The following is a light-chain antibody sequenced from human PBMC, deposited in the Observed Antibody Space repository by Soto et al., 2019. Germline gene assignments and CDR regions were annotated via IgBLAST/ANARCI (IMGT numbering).Light chain of an antibody. V-gene: IGKV2D-29*02. J-gene: IGKJ5*01. CDR1: QSLLHITGETF. CDR2: EVS. CDR3: MQSTQLPPT. Sequence: DVVMTQTPLSVSVAPGQPASIXXKSXQSLLHITGETFLFWYLQKPGQSPQXXIYEVSTRVSGVPDRFSGSGAGTDFTLEISRVETDDVGIYYCMQSTQLPPTFGQGTRLEIK.